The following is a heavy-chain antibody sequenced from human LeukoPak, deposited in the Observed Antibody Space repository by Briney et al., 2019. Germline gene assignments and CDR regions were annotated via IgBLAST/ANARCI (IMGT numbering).Heavy chain of an antibody. CDR1: GFTFSSYG. J-gene: IGHJ4*02. Sequence: PGGSLRLSCAAPGFTFSSYGMHWVRQAPGKGLEWVAFIRYDGSNKYYADSVKGRFTISRDNSKNTLYLQMNSLRAEDTAVYYCAKDGGRVGATAADYWGQGTLVTVSS. CDR3: AKDGGRVGATAADY. CDR2: IRYDGSNK. D-gene: IGHD1-26*01. V-gene: IGHV3-30*02.